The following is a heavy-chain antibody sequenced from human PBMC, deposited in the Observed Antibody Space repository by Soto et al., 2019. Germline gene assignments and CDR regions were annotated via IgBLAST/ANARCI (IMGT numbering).Heavy chain of an antibody. CDR3: ARDRGYSYGWFDY. Sequence: ASVKVSCKASGYTFNSYGISWVRQAPGQGLEWMGWISAYNGKTNYAQKFQGRVTITADESTSTAYIELSSLRSEDTAVYYCARDRGYSYGWFDYWGQGTLVTVAS. CDR1: GYTFNSYG. V-gene: IGHV1-18*01. D-gene: IGHD5-18*01. J-gene: IGHJ4*02. CDR2: ISAYNGKT.